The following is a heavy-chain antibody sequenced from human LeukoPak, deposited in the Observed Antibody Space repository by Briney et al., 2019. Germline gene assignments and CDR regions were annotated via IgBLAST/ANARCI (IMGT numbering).Heavy chain of an antibody. Sequence: ASVKVSCKASGYTFTGYYMHWVRQAPGQGLEWMGWINPNGGGTNYAQKFQGRVTMTRDTSISTAYMELSRLRSDDTAVYYCAREVIEYSSGWYYFDYWGQGTLVTVSS. J-gene: IGHJ4*02. CDR3: AREVIEYSSGWYYFDY. V-gene: IGHV1-2*02. D-gene: IGHD6-19*01. CDR2: INPNGGGT. CDR1: GYTFTGYY.